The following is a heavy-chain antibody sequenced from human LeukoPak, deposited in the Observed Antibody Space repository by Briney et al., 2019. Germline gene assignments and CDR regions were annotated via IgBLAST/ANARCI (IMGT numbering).Heavy chain of an antibody. CDR2: ISSTGSYI. J-gene: IGHJ4*02. D-gene: IGHD3-3*01. V-gene: IGHV3-21*01. CDR3: ARGGTPITIFGVVPYFDY. CDR1: GFTFSRDS. Sequence: GGSLRLSCAASGFTFSRDSMNWVRQAPGKGLEWVSSISSTGSYIYYTDSVKGRFTISRDNAKNSLYLQMNSLRAEDTAVYYCARGGTPITIFGVVPYFDYWGQGALVTVSS.